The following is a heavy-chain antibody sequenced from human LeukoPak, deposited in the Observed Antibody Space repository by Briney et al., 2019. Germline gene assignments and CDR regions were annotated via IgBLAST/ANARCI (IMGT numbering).Heavy chain of an antibody. J-gene: IGHJ4*02. CDR1: GGTFSSYA. Sequence: SVKVSCKASGGTFSSYAISWVRQAPGQGLEWMGGIIPIFGTANYAQKFQGRVTITTDESTSTAYMELSSLRSGDTAVYYCASGVGATTLDYWGQGTLVTVSS. CDR2: IIPIFGTA. V-gene: IGHV1-69*05. CDR3: ASGVGATTLDY. D-gene: IGHD1-26*01.